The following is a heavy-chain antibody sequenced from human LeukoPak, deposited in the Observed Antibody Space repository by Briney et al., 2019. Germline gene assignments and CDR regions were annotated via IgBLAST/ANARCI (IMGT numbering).Heavy chain of an antibody. V-gene: IGHV3-21*01. Sequence: GGSLRLSCAASGFTFSSYSMNWVRQAPGKGLEWVSSISSSSSYIYYADSVKGRFTISRDNAKNSLYLQMNSLGAEDTAVYYCARARGQWPANRFDPWGQGTLVTVSS. CDR3: ARARGQWPANRFDP. J-gene: IGHJ5*02. CDR2: ISSSSSYI. D-gene: IGHD6-19*01. CDR1: GFTFSSYS.